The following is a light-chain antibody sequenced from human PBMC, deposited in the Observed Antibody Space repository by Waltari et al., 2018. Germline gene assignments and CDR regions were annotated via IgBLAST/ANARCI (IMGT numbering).Light chain of an antibody. V-gene: IGKV2-30*02. J-gene: IGKJ2*01. CDR3: MQGTHWPYT. CDR2: KVS. Sequence: DVVMTQSPLSLPVTLGQPASISCKSSQSLVRSDGNTYLQWFHQRPGQSPRRLIYKVSTRESGVPDRFSGSGSDTDFTLKISRVEAEDVGVYYCMQGTHWPYTFGQGTKLDIK. CDR1: QSLVRSDGNTY.